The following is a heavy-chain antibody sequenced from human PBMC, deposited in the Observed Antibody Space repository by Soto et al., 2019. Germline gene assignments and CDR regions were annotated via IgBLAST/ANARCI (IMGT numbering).Heavy chain of an antibody. J-gene: IGHJ4*02. CDR2: MNPNTGNS. D-gene: IGHD1-1*01. Sequence: GASVKVSCKASGYRFISYDIYWVRQATGQGLEWMGWMNPNTGNSGYAQKFQGRVTMTSDTSISTAHMELSSLRSEDTAVYYCARRAETNGWNGFGADKYYFDFWGQGTLVTVS. V-gene: IGHV1-8*01. CDR1: GYRFISYD. CDR3: ARRAETNGWNGFGADKYYFDF.